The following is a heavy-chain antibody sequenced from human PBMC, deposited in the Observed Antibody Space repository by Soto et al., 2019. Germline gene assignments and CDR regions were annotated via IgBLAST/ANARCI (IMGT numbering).Heavy chain of an antibody. CDR3: AKEKDYDFVWGSDRHTSDY. CDR2: ISGSGST. J-gene: IGHJ4*02. D-gene: IGHD3-16*02. CDR1: GFTFRTYA. V-gene: IGHV3-23*01. Sequence: GGSLRLSCTASGFTFRTYAMTWVRQAPGKGLEWVSAISGSGSTFYANSVKGRFSISRDNSRNTVYLQMHSLRAEDSAMYYCAKEKDYDFVWGSDRHTSDYWGQGTQVTVYS.